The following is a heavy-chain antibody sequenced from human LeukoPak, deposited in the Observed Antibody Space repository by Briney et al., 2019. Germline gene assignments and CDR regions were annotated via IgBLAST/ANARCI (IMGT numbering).Heavy chain of an antibody. J-gene: IGHJ5*02. CDR3: ARGRYQPRFDP. Sequence: SETLSLTCAVYGGSFSGYYWSWIRQAPGKGLEWSGEINHSGSTNYNPSLTSRVTITIDTSKNKFSLKLTSVSAADTAVYYCARGRYQPRFDPWGQGTLVTVSS. V-gene: IGHV4-34*01. CDR2: INHSGST. D-gene: IGHD2-2*01. CDR1: GGSFSGYY.